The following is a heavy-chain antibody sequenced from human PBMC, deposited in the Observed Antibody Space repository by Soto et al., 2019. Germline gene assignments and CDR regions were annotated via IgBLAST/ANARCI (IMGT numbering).Heavy chain of an antibody. CDR2: IYYSGST. Sequence: PSETLSLTCTVSGGSIRSGGYYWSWIRQHPGKGLEWIGYIYYSGSTYYNPSLKSRVTISVDTSKNQFSLKLSSVTAADTAVYYCARERVATPHFDYWGQGTLVTVSS. V-gene: IGHV4-31*03. CDR1: GGSIRSGGYY. CDR3: ARERVATPHFDY. J-gene: IGHJ4*02. D-gene: IGHD5-12*01.